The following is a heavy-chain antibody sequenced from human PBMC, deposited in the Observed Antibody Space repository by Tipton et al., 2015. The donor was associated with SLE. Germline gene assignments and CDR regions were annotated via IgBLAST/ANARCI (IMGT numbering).Heavy chain of an antibody. CDR3: ASHSYYYDSRASYYFFDY. J-gene: IGHJ4*02. Sequence: TLSLTCTVSGGSVSGSYWSWVRQPPGMGLEWIGFVYYSGSTHSETTNYNPSLERRLSISVDTSKSQFQFSLRLISVTAADTALYYCASHSYYYDSRASYYFFDYWGQGTLVTVSS. D-gene: IGHD3-22*01. V-gene: IGHV4-59*02. CDR1: GGSVSGSY. CDR2: VYYSGSTHSETT.